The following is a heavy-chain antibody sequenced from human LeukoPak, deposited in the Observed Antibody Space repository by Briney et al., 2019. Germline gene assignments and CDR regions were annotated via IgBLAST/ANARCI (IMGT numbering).Heavy chain of an antibody. CDR1: GFTFNNYW. CDR3: ARLGPLDAFDI. Sequence: PGGSLRLSCAASGFTFNNYWMSWVRQAPGKGLEWVANIKQDGSEKYYVDSVKGRFSISRVNAKNSPYLQMNSLRAEDTAVYYCARLGPLDAFDIWGQGTMVTVSS. V-gene: IGHV3-7*01. CDR2: IKQDGSEK. J-gene: IGHJ3*02.